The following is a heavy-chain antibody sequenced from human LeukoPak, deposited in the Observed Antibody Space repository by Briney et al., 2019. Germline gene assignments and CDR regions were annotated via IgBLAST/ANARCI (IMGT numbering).Heavy chain of an antibody. CDR1: GFTFSSYA. Sequence: PGGSLRLSCAASGFTFSSYAMSWVRQAPGKGREWVSAISGSGGSTYYADSVKGRFTISRDNSKNTLYLQMNSLRAEDTAVYYCAKERGLTGWSGYYIGSDYWGQGTLVTVSS. CDR3: AKERGLTGWSGYYIGSDY. V-gene: IGHV3-23*01. J-gene: IGHJ4*02. D-gene: IGHD3-3*01. CDR2: ISGSGGST.